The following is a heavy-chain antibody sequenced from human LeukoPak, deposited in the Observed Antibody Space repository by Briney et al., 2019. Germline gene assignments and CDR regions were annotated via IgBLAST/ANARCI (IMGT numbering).Heavy chain of an antibody. CDR1: GYTLTELS. CDR3: ATLIIAVAGTNYYYYMDV. V-gene: IGHV1-24*01. J-gene: IGHJ6*03. CDR2: FDPEDGET. Sequence: GASVKVSCKVSGYTLTELSMHWVRQAPGKGLEWMGGFDPEDGETIYAQKFQGRVTMTEDTSTDTAYMELSSLRSEDTAVYYCATLIIAVAGTNYYYYMDVWGKGTTVTVSS. D-gene: IGHD6-19*01.